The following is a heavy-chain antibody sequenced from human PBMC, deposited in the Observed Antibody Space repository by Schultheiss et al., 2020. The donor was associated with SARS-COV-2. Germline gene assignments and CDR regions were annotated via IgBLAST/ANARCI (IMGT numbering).Heavy chain of an antibody. CDR3: VKTRVPIYCMDV. J-gene: IGHJ6*03. V-gene: IGHV3-72*01. CDR1: GFTFSGSA. D-gene: IGHD2-2*01. CDR2: CRNKANSYTT. Sequence: GGSLRLSCAASGFTFSGSAMHWVRQASGKGLEWVGRCRNKANSYTTEYAASVKGRFTISRDDSKNSLYLQMNSLKTEDTAIYYCVKTRVPIYCMDVWGSGTTVTVSS.